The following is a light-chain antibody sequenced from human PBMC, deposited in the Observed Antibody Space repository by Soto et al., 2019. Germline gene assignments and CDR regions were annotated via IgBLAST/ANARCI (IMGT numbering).Light chain of an antibody. CDR1: RNVNTY. Sequence: EIVLTQSRSTLSLSPGERAIVSCRASRNVNTYLAWYQHKAGQAPRLLIYDASKRATGIPARFSGSGSGTDFSLTISSLEPEDFAVYYCQQRSYWPPWTFGQGTKVEIE. CDR2: DAS. V-gene: IGKV3-11*01. CDR3: QQRSYWPPWT. J-gene: IGKJ1*01.